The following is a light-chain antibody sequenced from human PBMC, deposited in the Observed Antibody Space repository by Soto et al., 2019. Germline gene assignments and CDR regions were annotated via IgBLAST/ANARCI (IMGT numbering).Light chain of an antibody. V-gene: IGLV2-14*03. CDR3: SSYTSSSNVV. Sequence: QSALTQPASVSGSPGQSITISCTGTSSDVGSYNYVSWYQQHPGKAPKLMIYEVRNRPSGVSNRFSASKSGNTASLTISGLQAEDEADYYCSSYTSSSNVVFGGGTKVTVL. J-gene: IGLJ2*01. CDR1: SSDVGSYNY. CDR2: EVR.